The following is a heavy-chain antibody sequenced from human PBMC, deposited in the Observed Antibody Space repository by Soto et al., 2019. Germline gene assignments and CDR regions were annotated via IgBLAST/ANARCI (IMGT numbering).Heavy chain of an antibody. CDR3: ASASDYYDISGDLPLPY. D-gene: IGHD3-22*01. V-gene: IGHV3-21*01. CDR1: GLTFSNHN. J-gene: IGHJ4*02. Sequence: EVHLVESGGGLVKPGESLRLSCAASGLTFSNHNINWVRQAPGKGLEWVSSISSSGNFIYYADSVKGRFTISRDNAKNSLYLQMSGLRAGDRSLYYCASASDYYDISGDLPLPYCGQGSPVIASS. CDR2: ISSSGNFI.